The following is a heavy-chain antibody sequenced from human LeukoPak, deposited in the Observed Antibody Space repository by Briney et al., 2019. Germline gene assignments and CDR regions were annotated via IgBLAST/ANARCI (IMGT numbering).Heavy chain of an antibody. CDR3: ARVPRYYYDSSGYLNPHFDY. J-gene: IGHJ4*02. Sequence: GASVKVSCKASGGTFSSYAISWVRQAPGQGLEWMGGIIPIFGTANYAQKFQGRVTITADKSTSTAYMELSSLRSEDTAVYYCARVPRYYYDSSGYLNPHFDYWGQGTLVTVSS. CDR2: IIPIFGTA. V-gene: IGHV1-69*06. CDR1: GGTFSSYA. D-gene: IGHD3-22*01.